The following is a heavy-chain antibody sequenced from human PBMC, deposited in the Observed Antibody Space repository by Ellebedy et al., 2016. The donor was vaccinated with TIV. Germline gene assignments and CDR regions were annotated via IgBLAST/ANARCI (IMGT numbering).Heavy chain of an antibody. V-gene: IGHV1-3*01. J-gene: IGHJ5*01. CDR1: GYTFSQYA. CDR2: INVASGDT. Sequence: AASVKVSCKASGYTFSQYAIQWLRQPPGQRPEWMGWINVASGDTKYSQRFQDRVIITRDTSSTTVYMELSSIRSEDTAIDYCARGPRTLLRNAISGLFDSWGQGSPVSVS. CDR3: ARGPRTLLRNAISGLFDS. D-gene: IGHD2-21*01.